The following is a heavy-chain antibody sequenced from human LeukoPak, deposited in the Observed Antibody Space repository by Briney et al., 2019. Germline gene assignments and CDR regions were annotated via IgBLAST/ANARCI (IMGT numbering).Heavy chain of an antibody. CDR1: GGSISSGSYY. V-gene: IGHV4-39*01. J-gene: IGHJ4*02. D-gene: IGHD1-26*01. Sequence: PSETLSLTCTVSGGSISSGSYYWGWIRQPPGKGLEWIGSISYTGSTYYNPSLKSRVTVSVDTSKNQFSLKLTSVTAADTAVYYCARHTGGVLGGYPYYFDYWGQGTLVTVSS. CDR3: ARHTGGVLGGYPYYFDY. CDR2: ISYTGST.